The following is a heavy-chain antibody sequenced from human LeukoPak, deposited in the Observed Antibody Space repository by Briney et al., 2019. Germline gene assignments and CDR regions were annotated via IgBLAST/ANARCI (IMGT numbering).Heavy chain of an antibody. CDR1: GYRFSNYW. CDR3: ARQGYSSSVPDY. CDR2: IYPDDSDT. D-gene: IGHD2-15*01. V-gene: IGHV5-51*01. Sequence: GESLKISCQGSGYRFSNYWVAWVRQMPGKGLEWMGIIYPDDSDTRYSPSLQGQVTMSADKSISTAYLQWSSLKASDTAMYFCARQGYSSSVPDYWGQGTLVTVSS. J-gene: IGHJ4*02.